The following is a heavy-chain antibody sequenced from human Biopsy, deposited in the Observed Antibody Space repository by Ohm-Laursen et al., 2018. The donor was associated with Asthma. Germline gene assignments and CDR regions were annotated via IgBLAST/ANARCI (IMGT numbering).Heavy chain of an antibody. Sequence: PGTLSLTCGVSGDSISSENWWTWVRQPPGKGLEWIGEMYHRGTPKYNPSLKSRVTISLDKSKNQFSLNLFSVTAADTAVYYCARAQDYYDSRGYYRSFDYWGQGTLVTVSS. V-gene: IGHV4-4*03. D-gene: IGHD3-22*01. CDR1: GDSISSENW. CDR3: ARAQDYYDSRGYYRSFDY. CDR2: MYHRGTP. J-gene: IGHJ4*02.